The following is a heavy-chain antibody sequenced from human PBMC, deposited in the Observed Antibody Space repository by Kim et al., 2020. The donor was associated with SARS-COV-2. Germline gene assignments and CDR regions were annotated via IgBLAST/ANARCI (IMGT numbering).Heavy chain of an antibody. CDR3: AISRVYCSGGSCHETFDY. Sequence: KSRVTISVDTSKNQFSLKLSSVTAADTAVYYCAISRVYCSGGSCHETFDYWGQGTLVTVSS. V-gene: IGHV4-59*01. J-gene: IGHJ4*02. D-gene: IGHD2-15*01.